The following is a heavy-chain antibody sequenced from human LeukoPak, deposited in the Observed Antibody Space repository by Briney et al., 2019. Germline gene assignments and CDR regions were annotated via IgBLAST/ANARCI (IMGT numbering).Heavy chain of an antibody. J-gene: IGHJ5*02. Sequence: SETLSLTCAVYGGSFSGYYWSWIRQPPGKGLEWIGEINHSGSTNYNPSLKSRVTISVDTSKNQFSLKLSSVTAADTAVYYCARGNNSSSWSLDPWGQGTLVTVSS. CDR1: GGSFSGYY. CDR3: ARGNNSSSWSLDP. CDR2: INHSGST. V-gene: IGHV4-34*01. D-gene: IGHD6-13*01.